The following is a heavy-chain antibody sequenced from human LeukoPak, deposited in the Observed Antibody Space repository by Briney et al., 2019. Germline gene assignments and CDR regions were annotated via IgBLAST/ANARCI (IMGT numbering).Heavy chain of an antibody. CDR1: GGSISSYY. CDR3: AKGGGYSYGYNY. Sequence: SETLSLTCTVSGGSISSYYWSWIRQPPGRGLEWIGYIYYSSSTNYNPSLKSRVTISVDTSKNQFSLKLSSVTAADTAVYYCAKGGGYSYGYNYWGQGTLVTVSS. CDR2: IYYSSST. V-gene: IGHV4-59*01. D-gene: IGHD5-18*01. J-gene: IGHJ4*02.